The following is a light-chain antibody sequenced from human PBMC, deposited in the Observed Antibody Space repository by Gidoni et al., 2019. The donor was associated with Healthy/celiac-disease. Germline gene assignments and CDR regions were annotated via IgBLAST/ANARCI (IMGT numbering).Light chain of an antibody. CDR2: AAS. CDR3: QQSYSTPLT. CDR1: QSISSY. V-gene: IGKV1-39*01. J-gene: IGKJ4*01. Sequence: SVGDRVTITCRASQSISSYLNWYQQKPGKAPKLLIYAASSLQSGVPSRFSGSGSGTYFTLTISSLQPEDFATYYCQQSYSTPLTFGGGTKVEIK.